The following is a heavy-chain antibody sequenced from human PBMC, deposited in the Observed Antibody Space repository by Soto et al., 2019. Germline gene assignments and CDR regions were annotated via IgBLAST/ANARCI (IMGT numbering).Heavy chain of an antibody. J-gene: IGHJ6*02. D-gene: IGHD1-26*01. CDR2: IKQDGSEK. V-gene: IGHV3-7*01. CDR3: ARGKWELDYYYAMDV. Sequence: GGALRLSCAPSAFTFSRDCMTWFRQSPVKGLEWVASIKQDGSEKYYVDSVKGRFTISRDNAYNSLYLQMNSLRSEDTAVYYCARGKWELDYYYAMDVWGQGTTVTVSS. CDR1: AFTFSRDC.